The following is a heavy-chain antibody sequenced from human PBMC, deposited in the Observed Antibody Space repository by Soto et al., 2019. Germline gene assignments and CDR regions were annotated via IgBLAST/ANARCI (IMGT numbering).Heavy chain of an antibody. V-gene: IGHV3-9*01. CDR2: ISWNSGSI. D-gene: IGHD4-17*01. Sequence: EVQLVESGGGLVQPGRSLRLSCAASGFTFDDYAMHWVRQAPGKGLEWVSGISWNSGSIGYADSVKGRFTISRDNAKNSLYLQMNSLRAEDTALYYCAKDTHRHYGDYAGGAFDIWGQGTMVTVSS. CDR1: GFTFDDYA. J-gene: IGHJ3*02. CDR3: AKDTHRHYGDYAGGAFDI.